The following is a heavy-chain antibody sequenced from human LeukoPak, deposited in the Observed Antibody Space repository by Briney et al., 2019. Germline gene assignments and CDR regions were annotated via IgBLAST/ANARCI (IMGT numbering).Heavy chain of an antibody. J-gene: IGHJ3*02. Sequence: GASVKVSCKASGYTFTSYGISWVRQAPGQGLEWMGWISAYNGNTNYAQKLQGRVTMTTDTSTSTAYMELRSLRSDDTAVYYCARVYGDYDNDAFDIWGQGTMVTVSS. CDR3: ARVYGDYDNDAFDI. CDR1: GYTFTSYG. V-gene: IGHV1-18*01. CDR2: ISAYNGNT. D-gene: IGHD4-17*01.